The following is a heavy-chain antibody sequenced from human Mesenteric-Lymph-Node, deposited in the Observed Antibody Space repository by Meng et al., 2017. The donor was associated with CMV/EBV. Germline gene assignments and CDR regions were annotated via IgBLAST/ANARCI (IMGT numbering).Heavy chain of an antibody. Sequence: SETLSLTCTVSGGSISSSSYYWGWIRQPPGKGLEWIGSIYYSGSTYYNPSLKSRVTISVDTSKNQFSLKLSSVTAADTAVYFCARSLRVNFGFYSDYWGQGTLVTVSS. J-gene: IGHJ4*02. CDR2: IYYSGST. CDR3: ARSLRVNFGFYSDY. D-gene: IGHD2-21*01. V-gene: IGHV4-39*01. CDR1: GGSISSSSYY.